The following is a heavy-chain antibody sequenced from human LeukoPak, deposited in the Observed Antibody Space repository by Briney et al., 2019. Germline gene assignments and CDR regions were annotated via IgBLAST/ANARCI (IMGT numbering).Heavy chain of an antibody. CDR2: IRQDGDTK. Sequence: GGSLRLSCADSGFTFSGYWMNWVRQAPGKGLEWVANIRQDGDTKYYVDSVKGRFTISRDNAMNSLYLQMNSLRAEDTAIYYCARSLPYGTTWYGRSDFWGQGTLVTVSS. CDR1: GFTFSGYW. J-gene: IGHJ4*02. CDR3: ARSLPYGTTWYGRSDF. V-gene: IGHV3-7*03. D-gene: IGHD6-13*01.